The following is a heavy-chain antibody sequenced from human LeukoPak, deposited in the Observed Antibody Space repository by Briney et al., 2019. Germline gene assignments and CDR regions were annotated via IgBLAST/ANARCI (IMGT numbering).Heavy chain of an antibody. Sequence: SGGSLRLSCAASGFTFSTYGMSWVRQAPGKGLEWVSSISGSGANTYYADSVKGRFTISRDNAKNTMYLQMNSLRDEATAVYYCSKQRSHCSSTSCRIHWGQGTLVTVSS. CDR3: SKQRSHCSSTSCRIH. D-gene: IGHD2-2*01. V-gene: IGHV3-23*01. CDR2: ISGSGANT. J-gene: IGHJ4*02. CDR1: GFTFSTYG.